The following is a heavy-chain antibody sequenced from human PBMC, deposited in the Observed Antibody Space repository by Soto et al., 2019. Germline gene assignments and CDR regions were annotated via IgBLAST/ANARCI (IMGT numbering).Heavy chain of an antibody. CDR3: ARDSLGYCTSTSCYWSEDY. CDR1: GFTFSTYW. D-gene: IGHD2-2*01. V-gene: IGHV3-7*03. CDR2: IKQDGSEK. Sequence: EVQLVESGGGLVQPGGSLRLSCSASGFTFSTYWMSWVRQAQGKGLVWVANIKQDGSEKYYVDSVKGRFTISRDNAKNALYLQMNSLRAEDTAVYYCARDSLGYCTSTSCYWSEDYWGQGTLVTVSS. J-gene: IGHJ4*02.